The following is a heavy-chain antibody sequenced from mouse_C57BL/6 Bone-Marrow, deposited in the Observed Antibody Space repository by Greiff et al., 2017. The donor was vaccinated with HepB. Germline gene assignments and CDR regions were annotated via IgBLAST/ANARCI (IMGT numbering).Heavy chain of an antibody. CDR1: GFTFSSYA. D-gene: IGHD2-5*01. J-gene: IGHJ1*03. CDR2: ISSGGDYI. CDR3: TRFYYSNSHWYFDV. V-gene: IGHV5-9-1*02. Sequence: EVQLVESGEGLVKPGGSLKLSCAASGFTFSSYAMSWVRQTPEKRLEWVAYISSGGDYIYYADTVKGRFTISRDNARNTLYLQMSSLKSEDTAMYYCTRFYYSNSHWYFDVWGTGTTVTVSS.